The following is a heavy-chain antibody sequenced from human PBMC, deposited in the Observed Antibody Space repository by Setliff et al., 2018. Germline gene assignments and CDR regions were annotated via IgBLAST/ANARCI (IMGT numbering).Heavy chain of an antibody. CDR3: ARPGGFCDSNDCWDGYFDN. D-gene: IGHD4-4*01. Sequence: SETLSLTCTVSGGSISSGGYYWSWIRQHPGKGLEWIGYIYYSGSTYYNPSLKSRVTISVDTSKNQFSLRLSSVTAADTAVYYCARPGGFCDSNDCWDGYFDNWGQGTPVTVSS. CDR2: IYYSGST. J-gene: IGHJ4*02. V-gene: IGHV4-31*03. CDR1: GGSISSGGYY.